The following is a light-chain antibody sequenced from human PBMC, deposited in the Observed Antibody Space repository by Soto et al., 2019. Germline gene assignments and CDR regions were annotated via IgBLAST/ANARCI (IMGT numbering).Light chain of an antibody. J-gene: IGLJ2*01. CDR1: TSDVGRYNY. CDR3: TSFTSSTTVV. CDR2: DVN. V-gene: IGLV2-14*03. Sequence: QAVVTQPASVSGSPGQSITISCTGTTSDVGRYNYVSWYQQHPGKVPKLMIYDVNNRPSGVSNRFSGSKSGNTASLTISGLQVDDEADYYCTSFTSSTTVVFGGGTQLTVL.